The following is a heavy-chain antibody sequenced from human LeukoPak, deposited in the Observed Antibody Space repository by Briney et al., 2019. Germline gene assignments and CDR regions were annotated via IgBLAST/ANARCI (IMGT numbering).Heavy chain of an antibody. CDR1: GDSISNYY. CDR3: ARLGKTYYMDV. CDR2: IYNLGAA. J-gene: IGHJ6*03. V-gene: IGHV4-59*08. Sequence: SETLSLTCTVSGDSISNYYWTWIRQTPGKGLEWIGNIYNLGAAAYIPSLKTRVTTSVYTSKDQFSLSLRSSTAADTAVYFCARLGKTYYMDVWGTGTTVTDSS. D-gene: IGHD1/OR15-1a*01.